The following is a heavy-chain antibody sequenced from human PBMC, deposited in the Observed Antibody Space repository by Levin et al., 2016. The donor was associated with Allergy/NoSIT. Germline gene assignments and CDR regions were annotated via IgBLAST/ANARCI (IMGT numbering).Heavy chain of an antibody. D-gene: IGHD1-14*01. J-gene: IGHJ4*02. V-gene: IGHV4-59*01. CDR3: ARDNHAGFDY. CDR2: IYYSGST. Sequence: WIRQPPGKGLEWIGYIYYSGSTNYNPSLKSRVTISVDTSKNQFSLKLSSVTAADTAVYYCARDNHAGFDYWGQGTLVTVSS.